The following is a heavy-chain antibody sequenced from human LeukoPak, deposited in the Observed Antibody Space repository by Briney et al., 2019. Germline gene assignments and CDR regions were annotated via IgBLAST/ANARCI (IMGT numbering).Heavy chain of an antibody. D-gene: IGHD3-22*01. J-gene: IGHJ4*02. CDR2: IYYNGST. CDR1: GGSISSSSYY. Sequence: PSETLSLTCTVSGGSISSSSYYWGWLRQPPGKGLEWIGSIYYNGSTYYNPSLKSRVTISVDTSKNQFSLKLSSVTAADTAVYYCARESGYYYDSSGYSHFDYRGQGTLVTVSS. CDR3: ARESGYYYDSSGYSHFDY. V-gene: IGHV4-39*07.